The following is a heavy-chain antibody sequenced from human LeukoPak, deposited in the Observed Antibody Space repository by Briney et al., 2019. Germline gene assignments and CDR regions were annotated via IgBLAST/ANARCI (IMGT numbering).Heavy chain of an antibody. Sequence: SETLSPTCAVYGGSFSGCSWSWIRQPPGKGLEWIGEINHSGSTNYNPSLKSRVTISVDTSKNQFSLKLSSVTAADTAVYYCARAAGLRGYSYGPRLQHWGQGTLVTVSS. J-gene: IGHJ1*01. CDR2: INHSGST. D-gene: IGHD5-18*01. V-gene: IGHV4-34*01. CDR1: GGSFSGCS. CDR3: ARAAGLRGYSYGPRLQH.